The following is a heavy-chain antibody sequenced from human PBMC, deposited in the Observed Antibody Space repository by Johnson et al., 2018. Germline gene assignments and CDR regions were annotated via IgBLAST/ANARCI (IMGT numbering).Heavy chain of an antibody. Sequence: QVQLQQWGAGLLKPSETLSLTCAVYGGSFSGYYWSWIRQPPGKGLEWIGEINHSGSTNYNPSLKSRVTISVDTSKNQFSLILSSVTAADSALYYCARGIMGDGYYFFAPDYYHYMDVWGKGTTVTVSS. CDR1: GGSFSGYY. CDR2: INHSGST. V-gene: IGHV4-34*01. D-gene: IGHD4-17*01. J-gene: IGHJ6*03. CDR3: ARGIMGDGYYFFAPDYYHYMDV.